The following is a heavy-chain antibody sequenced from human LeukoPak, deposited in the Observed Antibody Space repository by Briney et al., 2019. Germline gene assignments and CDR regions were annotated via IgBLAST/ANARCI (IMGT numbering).Heavy chain of an antibody. J-gene: IGHJ6*02. D-gene: IGHD2-15*01. CDR2: IYSGGST. CDR1: GFTVSSNY. CDR3: AKNLYCGGGSCYPSALGMDV. Sequence: GGSLRLSCAASGFTVSSNYLSWVRQAPGEGLEWVSVIYSGGSTFYADSVKGRFTISRDNSKNTLFLQMNSLRAEDTAVYYCAKNLYCGGGSCYPSALGMDVWGQGTTVTVSS. V-gene: IGHV3-53*01.